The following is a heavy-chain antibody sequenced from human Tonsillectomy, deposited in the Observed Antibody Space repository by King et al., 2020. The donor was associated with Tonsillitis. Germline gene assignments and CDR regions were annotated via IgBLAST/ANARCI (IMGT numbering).Heavy chain of an antibody. CDR1: GGTFSSYG. CDR2: IIPVFGTA. D-gene: IGHD3-9*01. J-gene: IGHJ4*02. CDR3: AREGYDILTGYYRNFFDY. V-gene: IGHV1-69*01. Sequence: QLVQSGAELKKPGSSVKVSCKASGGTFSSYGIHWVRQDPGQGLEWLGGIIPVFGTANYAQKFQGRVTITADESTSTVYRGLRSLRSGDTAVYYCAREGYDILTGYYRNFFDYWGQGTLVTVSS.